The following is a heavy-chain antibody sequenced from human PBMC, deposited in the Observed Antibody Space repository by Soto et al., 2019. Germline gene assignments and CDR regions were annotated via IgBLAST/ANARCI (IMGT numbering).Heavy chain of an antibody. J-gene: IGHJ4*02. V-gene: IGHV3-48*02. D-gene: IGHD2-21*02. CDR3: ARGRVGTAYFDY. CDR2: ITSSSSTI. CDR1: GFTFTSNS. Sequence: ASLRLSFAASGFTFTSNSMNWVRQAPGKGLEWISYITSSSSTIYYADSVKGRFTISRDNAKNSLYLQMNSLRDDDTAVYYCARGRVGTAYFDYWGQGALVTVSS.